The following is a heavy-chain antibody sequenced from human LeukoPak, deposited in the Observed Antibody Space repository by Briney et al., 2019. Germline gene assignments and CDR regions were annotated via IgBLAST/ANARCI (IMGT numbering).Heavy chain of an antibody. D-gene: IGHD3-22*01. CDR2: IYYSGST. Sequence: PSETLSLTCTVSGGSFSSSTYYWGWIRQPPGKGLEWIGSIYYSGSTYYNQSLKSRVTISADTSKNQFSLKVTSVTAADTAVYYCARHYYDSSGYYPWYFDYWGQGTLVTVSS. CDR1: GGSFSSSTYY. CDR3: ARHYYDSSGYYPWYFDY. V-gene: IGHV4-39*01. J-gene: IGHJ4*02.